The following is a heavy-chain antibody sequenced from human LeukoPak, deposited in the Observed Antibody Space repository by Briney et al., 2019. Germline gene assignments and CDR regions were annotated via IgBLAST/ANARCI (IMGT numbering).Heavy chain of an antibody. Sequence: ASVKVSCKASGYTFTGYYMHWVRQAPGQGLEWMGWINPNSGGTNYAQKFQGWVTMTRDTSISTAYMELSRLRSDDTAVYYCARGGRYYTRWQYYFDYWGQRTLVTVSS. J-gene: IGHJ4*02. CDR2: INPNSGGT. V-gene: IGHV1-2*04. D-gene: IGHD1-26*01. CDR3: ARGGRYYTRWQYYFDY. CDR1: GYTFTGYY.